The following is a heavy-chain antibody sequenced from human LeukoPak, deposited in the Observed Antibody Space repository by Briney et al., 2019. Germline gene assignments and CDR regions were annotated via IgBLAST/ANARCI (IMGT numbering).Heavy chain of an antibody. D-gene: IGHD1-26*01. V-gene: IGHV4-34*01. J-gene: IGHJ5*02. Sequence: SETLSLTCAVYGGSLSGYYWSWIRQPPGKGLEWIGEINHSGSTNYNPSLKSRVTISVDTSKNQFSLKLSSVTAADTAVYYCARGRRGSLLLLSWFDPWGQGTLVTVSS. CDR3: ARGRRGSLLLLSWFDP. CDR2: INHSGST. CDR1: GGSLSGYY.